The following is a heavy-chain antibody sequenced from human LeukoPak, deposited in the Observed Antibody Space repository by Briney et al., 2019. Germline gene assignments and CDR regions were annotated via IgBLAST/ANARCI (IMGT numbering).Heavy chain of an antibody. J-gene: IGHJ2*01. V-gene: IGHV3-30*03. CDR2: LSFDEKNY. CDR1: GFTFSSYG. Sequence: PGGSLRLSCAASGFTFSSYGMHWVRQAPGKGLEWVAVLSFDEKNYYYADSVKGRFTISRDNSKNTLYLQMNSLRAEDTAVYYCARGLLPINWYFDLWGRGTLVTVSS. CDR3: ARGLLPINWYFDL.